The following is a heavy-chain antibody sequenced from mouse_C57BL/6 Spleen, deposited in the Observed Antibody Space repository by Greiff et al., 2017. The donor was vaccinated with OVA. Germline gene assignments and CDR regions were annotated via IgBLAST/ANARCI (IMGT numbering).Heavy chain of an antibody. V-gene: IGHV1-55*01. J-gene: IGHJ2*01. Sequence: VQLQQPGAELVKPGASVKMSCKASGYTFTSYWITWVKQRPGQGLEWIGDIYPGSGSTNYNEKFKSKATLTVDTSSSTAYMQLSSLTSEDSAVYYCARDVPITTVAHVDYWGQGTTLTGSS. CDR3: ARDVPITTVAHVDY. CDR1: GYTFTSYW. CDR2: IYPGSGST. D-gene: IGHD1-1*01.